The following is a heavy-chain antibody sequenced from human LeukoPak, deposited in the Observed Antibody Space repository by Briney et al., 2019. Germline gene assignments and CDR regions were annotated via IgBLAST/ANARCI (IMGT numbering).Heavy chain of an antibody. V-gene: IGHV6-1*01. CDR2: TYQRSKWYN. Sequence: SQTLSLTCALSGDSVSINSAAWDWIRQSPSRGLEWLGRTYQRSKWYNDYAVSVKSRITINPDISKNQFSLQLNSVTPEDTAVYYCARSPSPYSSGWYFDYWGQGTLVTVSS. D-gene: IGHD6-19*01. CDR1: GDSVSINSAA. J-gene: IGHJ4*02. CDR3: ARSPSPYSSGWYFDY.